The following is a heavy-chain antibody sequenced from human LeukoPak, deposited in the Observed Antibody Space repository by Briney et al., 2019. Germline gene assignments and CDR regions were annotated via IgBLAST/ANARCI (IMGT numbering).Heavy chain of an antibody. Sequence: ASVKVSCKASGYTFTGYYMHWVRQAPGQGLEWMGWINPNSGGTNYAQKFQGRVTMTRDTSTGTAYMELRSLRSDDTAVYYCASAREASSSSRSFDYWGQGTLVTVSS. J-gene: IGHJ4*02. CDR2: INPNSGGT. CDR3: ASAREASSSSRSFDY. D-gene: IGHD6-6*01. V-gene: IGHV1-2*02. CDR1: GYTFTGYY.